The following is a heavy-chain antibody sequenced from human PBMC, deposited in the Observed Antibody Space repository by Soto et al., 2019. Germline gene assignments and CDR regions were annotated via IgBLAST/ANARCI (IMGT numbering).Heavy chain of an antibody. D-gene: IGHD4-4*01. J-gene: IGHJ5*02. CDR2: INHSGST. CDR1: GGSISSSSYY. CDR3: ASTATVTTPKYNWFDP. Sequence: SETLSLTCTVSGGSISSSSYYWGWIRQPPGKGLEWIGEINHSGSTNYNPSLKSRVTISVDTSKNQFSLKLNSVTAADTAVYYCASTATVTTPKYNWFDPWGQGTLVTVSS. V-gene: IGHV4-39*07.